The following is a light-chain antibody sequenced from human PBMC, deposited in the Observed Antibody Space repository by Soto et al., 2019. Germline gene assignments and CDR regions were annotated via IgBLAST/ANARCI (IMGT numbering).Light chain of an antibody. Sequence: DIQMTQSPSPLSASIGDRVTITCRASQSIDNWLAWYQQKPGKAPQLLIYDASRVKTGVPSGFTASGSGTEFTLTINTLQADDSATYFCQHYNGYPYTFGPGTKVDIK. CDR1: QSIDNW. V-gene: IGKV1-5*01. CDR2: DAS. CDR3: QHYNGYPYT. J-gene: IGKJ2*01.